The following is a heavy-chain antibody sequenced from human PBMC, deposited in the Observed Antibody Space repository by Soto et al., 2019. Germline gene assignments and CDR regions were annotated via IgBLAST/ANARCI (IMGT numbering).Heavy chain of an antibody. J-gene: IGHJ6*02. D-gene: IGHD3-10*01. Sequence: ASVKVSCKASGGTFSTYTFSWVRQAPGQGLEWMGWISAYNGNTNYAQKPQGRVTMTTDTSTSTAYMELRSLRSDDTAVYYCARDNGFGESDVWGQGTTVTVSS. CDR1: GGTFSTYT. CDR2: ISAYNGNT. CDR3: ARDNGFGESDV. V-gene: IGHV1-18*01.